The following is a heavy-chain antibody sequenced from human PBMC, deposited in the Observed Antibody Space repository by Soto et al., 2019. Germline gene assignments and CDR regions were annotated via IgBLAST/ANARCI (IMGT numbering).Heavy chain of an antibody. CDR2: ISGSSATT. D-gene: IGHD3-3*01. CDR3: AKKGSPISQTYFYY. CDR1: GFTFSSYA. J-gene: IGHJ4*02. V-gene: IGHV3-23*01. Sequence: GGSLRLSCAVSGFTFSSYAMSWVRQAPGKGLEWVSIISGSSATTFYADSVKGRFTISRGNSKNTLYLQMNSLRAEDTAVYYCAKKGSPISQTYFYYWGQGTLVTVSS.